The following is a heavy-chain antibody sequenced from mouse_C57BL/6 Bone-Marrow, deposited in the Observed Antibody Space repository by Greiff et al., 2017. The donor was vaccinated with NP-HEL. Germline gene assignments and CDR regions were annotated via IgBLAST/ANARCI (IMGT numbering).Heavy chain of an antibody. CDR2: INPNNGGT. J-gene: IGHJ4*01. Sequence: EVKLVESGPELVKPGASVKIPCKASGYTFTDYNMDWVKQSHGKSLEWIGDINPNNGGTIYNQKFKGKATLTVDKSSSTAYMELRSLTSEDTAVYYCARRGYGNYFYYYAMDYWGQGTSVTVSS. CDR1: GYTFTDYN. D-gene: IGHD2-1*01. CDR3: ARRGYGNYFYYYAMDY. V-gene: IGHV1-18*01.